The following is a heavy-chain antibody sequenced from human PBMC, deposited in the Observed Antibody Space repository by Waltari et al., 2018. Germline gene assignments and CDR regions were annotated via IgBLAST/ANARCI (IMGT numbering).Heavy chain of an antibody. CDR1: GYTLTELS. Sequence: QVQLVQSGAEVKKPGASVKVSCKVSGYTLTELSMHWVRQAPGKGLGWMGGVDAKGGETNYAHKFQVRVTMTEDTSTDTAYRELSSLRSEDTAVYYCATASQGTMVRGYDAFDIWGQGTMVTVSS. V-gene: IGHV1-24*01. D-gene: IGHD3-10*01. CDR3: ATASQGTMVRGYDAFDI. J-gene: IGHJ3*02. CDR2: VDAKGGET.